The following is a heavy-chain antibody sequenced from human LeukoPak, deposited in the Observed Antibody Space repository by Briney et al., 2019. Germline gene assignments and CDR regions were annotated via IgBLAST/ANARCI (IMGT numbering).Heavy chain of an antibody. CDR2: ISAYNDNT. CDR3: ARDTARITTPGGPDY. Sequence: ASVKVSCKASGYTFAGYGISWVRQAPGQGLEWMGWISAYNDNTKYAQNLQGRVTLTTDTSTSTAYMELRSLTSDDTALYYCARDTARITTPGGPDYWGQGTLVTVSS. D-gene: IGHD6-13*01. V-gene: IGHV1-18*01. CDR1: GYTFAGYG. J-gene: IGHJ4*02.